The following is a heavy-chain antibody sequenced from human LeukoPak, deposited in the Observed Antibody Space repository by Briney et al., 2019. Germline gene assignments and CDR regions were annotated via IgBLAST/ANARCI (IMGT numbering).Heavy chain of an antibody. Sequence: GGSLRLSCVASGFTFSSYSMNWVRQAPGKGLEWVSSISSTSSYIYYADSVKGRFTISRDNAKNPLYLQMNSLRAEDTAVYYCARGCGSTSCWYLDYWGQGTLVTVSS. CDR2: ISSTSSYI. CDR3: ARGCGSTSCWYLDY. J-gene: IGHJ4*02. D-gene: IGHD2-2*01. CDR1: GFTFSSYS. V-gene: IGHV3-21*01.